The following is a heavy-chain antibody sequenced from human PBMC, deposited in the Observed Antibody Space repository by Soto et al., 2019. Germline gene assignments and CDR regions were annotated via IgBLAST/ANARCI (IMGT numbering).Heavy chain of an antibody. Sequence: SVKVSCKASGGTFSSYAISWVRQAPGQGLEWMGGIIPIFGTANYAQKFQGRVTITADESTSTVYMELSSLRSEDTAVYYCAREDTIRRERDYYYYGMDVWGQGTRVTVSS. CDR3: AREDTIRRERDYYYYGMDV. CDR1: GGTFSSYA. CDR2: IIPIFGTA. D-gene: IGHD1-1*01. V-gene: IGHV1-69*13. J-gene: IGHJ6*02.